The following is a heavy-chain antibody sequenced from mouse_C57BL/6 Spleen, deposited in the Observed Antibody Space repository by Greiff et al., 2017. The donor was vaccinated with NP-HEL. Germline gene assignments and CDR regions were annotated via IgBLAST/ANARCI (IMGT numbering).Heavy chain of an antibody. J-gene: IGHJ1*03. CDR1: GYTFTSYW. Sequence: QVQLQQPGAELVRPGSSVKLSCKASGYTFTSYWMHWVKQRPIQGLEWIGNIDPSDSETHYNQKFKDKATLTVDKSSSTAYMQLSSLTSEDSAVYYCARSRGRWYFDVWGTGTTVTVSS. CDR3: ARSRGRWYFDV. V-gene: IGHV1-52*01. D-gene: IGHD3-3*01. CDR2: IDPSDSET.